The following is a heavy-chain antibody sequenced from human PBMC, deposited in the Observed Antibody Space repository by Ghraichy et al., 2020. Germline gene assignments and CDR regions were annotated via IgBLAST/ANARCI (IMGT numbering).Heavy chain of an antibody. V-gene: IGHV3-74*01. J-gene: IGHJ6*02. CDR3: ARGCGGDCYIGNFYYYGKDV. CDR2: INSDGSST. CDR1: GFTFSSFW. D-gene: IGHD2-21*02. Sequence: GGSLRLSCAASGFTFSSFWMHWVRQVPGKGLEWVSRINSDGSSTSYADSVKGRFTISRDNANNTLYLQLNSLRAEDMAVYYCARGCGGDCYIGNFYYYGKDVWGQGTTVTVSS.